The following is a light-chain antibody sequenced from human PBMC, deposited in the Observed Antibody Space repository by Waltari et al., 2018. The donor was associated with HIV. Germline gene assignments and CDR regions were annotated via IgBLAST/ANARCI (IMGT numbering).Light chain of an antibody. CDR1: SSDVGAYKY. J-gene: IGLJ1*01. V-gene: IGLV2-23*02. CDR3: CAYAGSSTYV. CDR2: EVD. Sequence: QSALTQPASVSGSPGQSITMSCTGSSSDVGAYKYVSCYQQRPGQAPIGIMFEVDKRPSGVSSRFSGSKSGNTASLTISGLQADDEADYYCCAYAGSSTYVFGSGTTVTVL.